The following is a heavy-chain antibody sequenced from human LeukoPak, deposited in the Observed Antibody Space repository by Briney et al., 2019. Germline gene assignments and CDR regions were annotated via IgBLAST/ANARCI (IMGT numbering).Heavy chain of an antibody. D-gene: IGHD1-1*01. CDR3: ARAIVQLERRIWFDP. J-gene: IGHJ5*02. CDR2: IYYSGST. Sequence: SETLSLTCTVSGGSVSSGSYYWSWIRQPPGKGLEWIGYIYYSGSTNYNPSLKSRVTISVDTSKNQFSLKLSSVTAADTAVYYCARAIVQLERRIWFDPWGQGTLVTVSS. CDR1: GGSVSSGSYY. V-gene: IGHV4-61*01.